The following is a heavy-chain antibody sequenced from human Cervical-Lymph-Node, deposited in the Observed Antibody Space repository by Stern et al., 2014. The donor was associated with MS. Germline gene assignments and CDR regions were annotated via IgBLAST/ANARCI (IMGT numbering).Heavy chain of an antibody. CDR3: ARGSQWYSSGWILGGMDV. Sequence: EVQLVESGGGLVQPGGSLRLSCAASGFTFSSYWMSWVRQAPGKGLEWVANIKQEGSEKYYVDSVKGRFTISRDNAKNSLYLQMNSLRAEDTAVYYCARGSQWYSSGWILGGMDVWGQGTTVTVSS. CDR1: GFTFSSYW. V-gene: IGHV3-7*04. CDR2: IKQEGSEK. J-gene: IGHJ6*02. D-gene: IGHD6-19*01.